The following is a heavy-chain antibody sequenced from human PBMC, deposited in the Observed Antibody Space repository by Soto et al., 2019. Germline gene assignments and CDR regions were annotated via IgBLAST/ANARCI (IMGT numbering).Heavy chain of an antibody. V-gene: IGHV3-23*01. CDR3: ARRLNTYYFDY. D-gene: IGHD2-21*02. Sequence: GGSLRLSCAASGFTFSSYAMSWVRQAPGKGLEWVSAISVSASSTFHADSVKGRFTISRDNSQNTLYLQMKSLRDDDTAVYFCARRLNTYYFDYWGPGTLVTVSS. CDR1: GFTFSSYA. J-gene: IGHJ4*02. CDR2: ISVSASST.